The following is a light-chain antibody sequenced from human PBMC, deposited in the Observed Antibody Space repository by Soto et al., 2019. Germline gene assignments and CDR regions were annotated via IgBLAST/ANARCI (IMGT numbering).Light chain of an antibody. Sequence: EIVLTQSPGTLSLSPGERDTLSCRASQSVTSNSLAWYHQKFGQPPRLLIYGASSRATGIPDRFSGSGSGTDFTLTISRLEPEDFAVYYCQQYGSSLITFGQGTRLEIK. J-gene: IGKJ5*01. CDR2: GAS. CDR3: QQYGSSLIT. V-gene: IGKV3-20*01. CDR1: QSVTSNS.